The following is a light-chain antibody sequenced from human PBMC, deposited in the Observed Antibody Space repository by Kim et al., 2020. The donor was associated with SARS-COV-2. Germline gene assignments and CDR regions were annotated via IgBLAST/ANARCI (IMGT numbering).Light chain of an antibody. V-gene: IGKV3-15*01. J-gene: IGKJ2*01. Sequence: EIVMTQSPATLSVSPGERATLSCRASQSVSRNLAWYQQRPGQAPRLLIYGAYSRATGVPAKFSGSGSGTEFTLTISSLQSEDCAVYYCQQYSNWPQSTFGQGTKLEI. CDR2: GAY. CDR1: QSVSRN. CDR3: QQYSNWPQST.